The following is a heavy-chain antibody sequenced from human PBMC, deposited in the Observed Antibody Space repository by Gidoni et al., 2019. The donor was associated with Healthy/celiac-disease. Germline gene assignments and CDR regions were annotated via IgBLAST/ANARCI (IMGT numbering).Heavy chain of an antibody. D-gene: IGHD3-10*01. CDR1: VFTFSSYA. CDR3: AKDLVRYGSGSYFYDY. J-gene: IGHJ4*02. Sequence: EVQLVESGGGLVQPGGSLRLSCAASVFTFSSYAMSWVRQAPGKGLEWVSAISGCGGSTYYADSVKGRFTISRDNSKNTLYLQMNSMRAEDTAVYYCAKDLVRYGSGSYFYDYWGQGTLVTVSS. V-gene: IGHV3-23*04. CDR2: ISGCGGST.